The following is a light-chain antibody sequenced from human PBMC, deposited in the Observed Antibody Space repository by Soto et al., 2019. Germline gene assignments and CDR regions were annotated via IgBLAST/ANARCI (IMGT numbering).Light chain of an antibody. V-gene: IGKV1-16*01. Sequence: DIQMTQSPSSLSASVGDRVTITCQASQDISNYLNWYQQKPGKAPKLLIYDASSLESGVPSRFSGSGSGTEFTLTIRSLQPDDFATYYCQQYNSYPGTFGQGTKVDIK. J-gene: IGKJ1*01. CDR1: QDISNY. CDR2: DAS. CDR3: QQYNSYPGT.